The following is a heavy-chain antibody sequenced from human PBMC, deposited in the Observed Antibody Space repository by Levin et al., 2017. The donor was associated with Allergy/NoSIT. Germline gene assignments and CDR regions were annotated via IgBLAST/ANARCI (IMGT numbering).Heavy chain of an antibody. CDR1: GYIFSIYY. Sequence: GESLKISCKASGYIFSIYYMHWVRQAPGQGLEWMGMIKPSGDGTSYAQKFQGRVTMTRDTSTSTAYMELSSLRSEDTAVYYCARRGEDGFNFGYWGQGTLVTVSS. V-gene: IGHV1-46*01. D-gene: IGHD2-21*01. CDR3: ARRGEDGFNFGY. CDR2: IKPSGDGT. J-gene: IGHJ4*02.